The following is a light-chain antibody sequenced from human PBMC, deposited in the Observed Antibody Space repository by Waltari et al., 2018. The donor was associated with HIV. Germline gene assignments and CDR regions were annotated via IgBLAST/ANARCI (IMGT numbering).Light chain of an antibody. Sequence: QSVLTQPPSVSAAPGQKVTIPSSGSSSNIGNNYVSWYQQLPGTAPKLLIYDNNKRPSGIPDRFSGSKSGTSATLGITGLQTGDEADYYCGTWDSSLSARVFGGGTKLTVL. V-gene: IGLV1-51*01. CDR1: SSNIGNNY. CDR3: GTWDSSLSARV. J-gene: IGLJ3*02. CDR2: DNN.